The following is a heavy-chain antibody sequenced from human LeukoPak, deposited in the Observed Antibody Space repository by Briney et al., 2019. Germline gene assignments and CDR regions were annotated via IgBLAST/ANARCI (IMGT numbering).Heavy chain of an antibody. Sequence: GGSLRLSCAASGFTFSSYSMDWVRQAPGKGLEWVSSISSSSSYIYYADSVKGRFTISRDNAKNSLYLQMNSLRAEDTAVYYCARGQQVYGMDVWGQGTTVTVSS. CDR1: GFTFSSYS. J-gene: IGHJ6*02. V-gene: IGHV3-21*01. CDR3: ARGQQVYGMDV. D-gene: IGHD6-13*01. CDR2: ISSSSSYI.